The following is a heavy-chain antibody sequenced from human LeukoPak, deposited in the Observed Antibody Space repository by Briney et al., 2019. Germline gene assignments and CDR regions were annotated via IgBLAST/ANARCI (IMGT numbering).Heavy chain of an antibody. CDR1: GFTFSSYS. CDR2: IGRGI. D-gene: IGHD4-17*01. Sequence: GGSLRLSCAASGFTFSSYSMNWVRQAPGKGLEWVSHIGRGITYADSVKGRFTISRDNTKNSVYLQMNSLRPEDTAVYYCASPTVTTSRGYWGQGTLVTVSS. V-gene: IGHV3-48*04. J-gene: IGHJ4*02. CDR3: ASPTVTTSRGY.